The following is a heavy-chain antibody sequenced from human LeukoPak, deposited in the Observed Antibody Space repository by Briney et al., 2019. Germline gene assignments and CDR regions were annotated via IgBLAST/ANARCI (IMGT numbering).Heavy chain of an antibody. Sequence: GGSLRLSCVASGLPIADFAMHWVRQAPGKGLEWVSLISGDGVSTFYADSVKGRLSISRDNSKNSLYLEMNSLRTEDAAMYYCAKESGKFDYWGQGTLVAVSS. CDR3: AKESGKFDY. V-gene: IGHV3-43*02. CDR1: GLPIADFA. CDR2: ISGDGVST. J-gene: IGHJ4*02.